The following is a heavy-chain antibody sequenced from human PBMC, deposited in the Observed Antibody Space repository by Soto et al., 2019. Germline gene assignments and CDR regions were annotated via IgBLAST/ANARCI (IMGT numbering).Heavy chain of an antibody. CDR3: ARTDYYDSSGSFGY. V-gene: IGHV4-59*01. D-gene: IGHD3-22*01. Sequence: PSEPLSLTCSVSGGSISSYYWSWIRQPPGKGLEWIGYIYYSGSTNYNPSLKSRVTISVDTSKNQFSLKLSSVTAADTAMYFCARTDYYDSSGSFGYWGQGTLVTVSS. CDR1: GGSISSYY. J-gene: IGHJ4*02. CDR2: IYYSGST.